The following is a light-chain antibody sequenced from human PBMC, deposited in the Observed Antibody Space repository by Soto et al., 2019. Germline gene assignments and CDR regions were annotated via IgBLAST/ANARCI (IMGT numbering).Light chain of an antibody. Sequence: QSVLTQPPSASGTPGQRVAISCSGGSSNIGHNSVNWYQQLPGTAPKLLIYSNNQRPSGVPDRFSGSKSGTSASLAISGLQSEDEADYYGGAWDDSLTGYVFGTETKVTV. CDR1: SSNIGHNS. V-gene: IGLV1-44*01. CDR2: SNN. CDR3: GAWDDSLTGYV. J-gene: IGLJ1*01.